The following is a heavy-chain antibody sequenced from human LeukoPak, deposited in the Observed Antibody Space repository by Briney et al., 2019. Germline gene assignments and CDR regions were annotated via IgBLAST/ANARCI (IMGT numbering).Heavy chain of an antibody. V-gene: IGHV1-18*01. CDR2: ISAYNGNT. CDR1: GYTFTSYG. D-gene: IGHD2-15*01. Sequence: ASVKVSCKASGYTFTSYGISWVRQAPGQGLEWMGWISAYNGNTNYAQKLQGRVTMTTDTSTSTAYMELRSLRSDDTAVYYCARQLGYCSGGSCPLPLDYWGQGTLVTVSS. J-gene: IGHJ4*02. CDR3: ARQLGYCSGGSCPLPLDY.